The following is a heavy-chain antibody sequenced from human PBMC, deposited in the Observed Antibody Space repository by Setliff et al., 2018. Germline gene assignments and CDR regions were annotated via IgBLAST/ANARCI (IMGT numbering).Heavy chain of an antibody. J-gene: IGHJ4*02. V-gene: IGHV3-23*01. Sequence: GGSLRLSCAASGFTFNTYAMSWVRQPPGKGLEWVSSISDTALGIYYADSVRGRFTISRDNSKKTLYLQMNSLRAEDTAVYYCVKDVVGYSSTWPKRDYFDYWGQGTLVAVSS. D-gene: IGHD6-13*01. CDR3: VKDVVGYSSTWPKRDYFDY. CDR2: ISDTALGI. CDR1: GFTFNTYA.